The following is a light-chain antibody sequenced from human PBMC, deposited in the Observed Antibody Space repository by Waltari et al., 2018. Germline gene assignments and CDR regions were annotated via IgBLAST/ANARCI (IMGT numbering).Light chain of an antibody. CDR2: GAS. CDR1: QGINSD. CDR3: QQSKIWPA. V-gene: IGKV3-15*01. Sequence: EIVMTQSPATLSVSPGEGATLSCRASQGINSDLAWYQHKPGQAPRLLIYGASTRAAGVTARFSGSGSGTEFTLTVSSLQSEDFGVYYCQQSKIWPAFGQGTKVEIK. J-gene: IGKJ1*01.